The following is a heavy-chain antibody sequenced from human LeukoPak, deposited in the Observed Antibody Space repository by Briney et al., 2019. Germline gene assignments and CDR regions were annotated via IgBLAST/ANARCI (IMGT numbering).Heavy chain of an antibody. CDR1: GXXXXXXY. Sequence: GASVKVSCKASGXXXXXXYXXWVRQAXGXXXXXXXWINPNSGGTNYAQKFQGRVTMTRDTSISTAYMELSRLRSDDTAVYYCARSSRLELVDDYWGQGTLVTVSS. CDR2: INPNSGGT. CDR3: ARSSRLELVDDY. V-gene: IGHV1-2*02. D-gene: IGHD6-6*01. J-gene: IGHJ4*02.